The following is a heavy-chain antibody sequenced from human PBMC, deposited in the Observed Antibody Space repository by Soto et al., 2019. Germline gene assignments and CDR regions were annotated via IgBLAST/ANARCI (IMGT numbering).Heavy chain of an antibody. J-gene: IGHJ6*02. Sequence: QVQLVESGGGVVQPGRSLSLSCAASGFTFSSYGMHWVRQAPGTGLEWVAVIRYDGSNKYYAVSVKDRFTISRHNSKNQLYLQMNSVRAEDTAVYSCARDHAVRGAPQLAHLHYYDMDVWGQGTTVTVSS. V-gene: IGHV3-33*01. D-gene: IGHD3-10*01. CDR1: GFTFSSYG. CDR3: ARDHAVRGAPQLAHLHYYDMDV. CDR2: IRYDGSNK.